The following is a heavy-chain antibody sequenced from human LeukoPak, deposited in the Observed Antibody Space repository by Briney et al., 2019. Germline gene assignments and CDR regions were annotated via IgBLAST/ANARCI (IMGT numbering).Heavy chain of an antibody. D-gene: IGHD3-10*01. CDR3: TREVWFGETYAFDI. CDR1: GFTFGDYA. J-gene: IGHJ3*02. V-gene: IGHV3-49*04. CDR2: IRSKAYGGTT. Sequence: GRSLRLSCVASGFTFGDYAMSSVRQAPGKGLEWVGFIRSKAYGGTTEYAASVKGRFTISRDDSKSIAYLQMNSLKTEDTAVYYCTREVWFGETYAFDIWGQGTMVTVSS.